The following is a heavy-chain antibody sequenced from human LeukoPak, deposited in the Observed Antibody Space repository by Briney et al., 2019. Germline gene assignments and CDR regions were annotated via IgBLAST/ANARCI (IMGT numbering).Heavy chain of an antibody. CDR3: AILKYTGNWGFAA. J-gene: IGHJ5*02. Sequence: ASVKVSCKASGYTFTSYGISWVRQAPGQGLEWMGWISAYNGNTNYAQKLQGRVTMTTDTSTSTAYMQLSSLRFEDTAMYYCAILKYTGNWGFAAWGQGTLVTVSS. CDR1: GYTFTSYG. V-gene: IGHV1-18*01. CDR2: ISAYNGNT. D-gene: IGHD7-27*01.